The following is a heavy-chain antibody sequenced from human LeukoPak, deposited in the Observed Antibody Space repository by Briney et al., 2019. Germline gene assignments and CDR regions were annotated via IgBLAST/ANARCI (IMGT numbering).Heavy chain of an antibody. V-gene: IGHV5-51*01. Sequence: GESLKISCRGSGYTFTKYWIGWLRQMPGKGLEWMGIIYPSDSDTIYSPSFQGQVSISVDKSISTAYLQWSSLKASDTAIYYCARPGLIGYSACSFDYWGQGTPVTVSS. D-gene: IGHD3-16*01. CDR3: ARPGLIGYSACSFDY. CDR2: IYPSDSDT. CDR1: GYTFTKYW. J-gene: IGHJ4*02.